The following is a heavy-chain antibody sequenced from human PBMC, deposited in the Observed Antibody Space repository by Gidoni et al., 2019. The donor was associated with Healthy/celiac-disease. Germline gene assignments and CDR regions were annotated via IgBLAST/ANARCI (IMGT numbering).Heavy chain of an antibody. CDR3: ARSRPLNGYSQDYYYYGMDV. CDR1: SDYY. V-gene: IGHV3-11*01. Sequence: SDYYMSWIRQAPGKGLEWVLYISSSGSTIYYADSVKGRFTISRDNAKNSLYLQMNSLRAEDTAVYYCARSRPLNGYSQDYYYYGMDVWGQGTTVTVSS. CDR2: ISSSGSTI. D-gene: IGHD5-18*01. J-gene: IGHJ6*02.